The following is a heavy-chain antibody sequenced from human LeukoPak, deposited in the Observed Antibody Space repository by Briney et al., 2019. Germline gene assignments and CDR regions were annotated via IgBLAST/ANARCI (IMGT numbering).Heavy chain of an antibody. D-gene: IGHD1-1*01. CDR1: GGSLSNYY. J-gene: IGHJ4*02. V-gene: IGHV4-34*01. CDR3: ARAPSTENWNDRSPLLLDN. Sequence: SETLSLTCGVYGGSLSNYYWNWIRQPPGKGLEWIGEVNHSGSTNYNPSLKSRVTISLDTSKNQFSLRMSSVTAADTAVYYCARAPSTENWNDRSPLLLDNWGQGTLVTVSS. CDR2: VNHSGST.